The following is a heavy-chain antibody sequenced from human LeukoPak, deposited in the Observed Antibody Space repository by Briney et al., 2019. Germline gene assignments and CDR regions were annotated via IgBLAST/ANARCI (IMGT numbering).Heavy chain of an antibody. CDR2: ISSSSSYI. J-gene: IGHJ4*02. Sequence: GGSLRLSCAASGFTVSSNYMSWVRQAPGQGQEWVSSISSSSSYIYYADSVKGRFTISRDNAKNSLYPQMNSLRAEDTAVYYCARDRGIRYYDFWSGPTQYYFDYWGQGPLVTVSS. CDR1: GFTVSSNY. CDR3: ARDRGIRYYDFWSGPTQYYFDY. D-gene: IGHD3-3*01. V-gene: IGHV3-21*01.